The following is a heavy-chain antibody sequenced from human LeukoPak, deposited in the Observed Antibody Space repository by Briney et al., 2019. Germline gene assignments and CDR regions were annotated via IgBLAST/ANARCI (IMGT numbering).Heavy chain of an antibody. CDR3: ARPGWDVHTAMWYYFDY. V-gene: IGHV4-39*01. Sequence: PSETLSLTCTVSGGSISSSSYYWGWIRQPPGKGLEWIGSIYYSGSTYYNPSLKSRVTISVDTSKNQFSLRLSSVTAADTAVYYCARPGWDVHTAMWYYFDYWAQGTLVNVSS. D-gene: IGHD5-18*01. J-gene: IGHJ4*02. CDR2: IYYSGST. CDR1: GGSISSSSYY.